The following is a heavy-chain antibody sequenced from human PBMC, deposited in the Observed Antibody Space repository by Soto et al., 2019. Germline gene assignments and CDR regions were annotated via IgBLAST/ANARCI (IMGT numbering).Heavy chain of an antibody. J-gene: IGHJ4*02. CDR1: GVTFSSYS. V-gene: IGHV3-23*01. CDR3: AKKVNSGSGSQFFDY. Sequence: XGSLTLSCAASGVTFSSYSMSWVRQAPGKGLEWVSGFRSGGDDDTTYYADSVRGRFTISRDNSKNTLFLQMNSLRAEDTAIYYCAKKVNSGSGSQFFDYWGQGTLVTVSS. D-gene: IGHD3-10*01. CDR2: FRSGGDDDTT.